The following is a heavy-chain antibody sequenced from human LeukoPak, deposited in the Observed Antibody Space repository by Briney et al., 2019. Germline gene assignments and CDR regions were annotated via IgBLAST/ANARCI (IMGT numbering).Heavy chain of an antibody. Sequence: PGGSPRLSCAASRFTFSSSAMNWVRQAPGKGLEWVASISFSGRTTYYADSVKGRFTISRDNSKNTLYLQMNGLRAEDTAAYYCARSDAGITATPSWFDPWGQGTLVTVSS. CDR2: ISFSGRTT. D-gene: IGHD1-20*01. CDR3: ARSDAGITATPSWFDP. J-gene: IGHJ5*02. CDR1: RFTFSSSA. V-gene: IGHV3-23*01.